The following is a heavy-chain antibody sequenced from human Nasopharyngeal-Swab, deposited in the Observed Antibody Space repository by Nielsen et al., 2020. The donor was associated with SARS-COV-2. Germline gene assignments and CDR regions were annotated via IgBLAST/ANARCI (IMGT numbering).Heavy chain of an antibody. CDR1: GLTFNKYN. D-gene: IGHD3-3*01. J-gene: IGHJ6*02. Sequence: GGSLRISCAAFGLTFNKYNLKWVCKVLGKGLEWVSSISSSSSYIYYADSVKGRFTISRDNAENSLYLQMNSLRAEDTAVYYCARDGLDYDFWSAYFMDVWGQGTTVTVSS. CDR2: ISSSSSYI. CDR3: ARDGLDYDFWSAYFMDV. V-gene: IGHV3-21*01.